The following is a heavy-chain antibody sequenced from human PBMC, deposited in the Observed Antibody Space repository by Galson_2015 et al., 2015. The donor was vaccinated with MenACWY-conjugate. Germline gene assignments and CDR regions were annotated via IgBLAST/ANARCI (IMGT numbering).Heavy chain of an antibody. CDR2: IITIFGAA. Sequence: SVKVSCKASGFTFSSYGINWVRQAPGKGLEWMGAIITIFGAANYAEWFEGRITMIVDESKNADYMELSSLRSEDTAVYYCARDGRTSPWNQYSWFDPWGQGTLVTVSS. CDR3: ARDGRTSPWNQYSWFDP. V-gene: IGHV1-69*13. D-gene: IGHD1-1*01. J-gene: IGHJ5*02. CDR1: GFTFSSYG.